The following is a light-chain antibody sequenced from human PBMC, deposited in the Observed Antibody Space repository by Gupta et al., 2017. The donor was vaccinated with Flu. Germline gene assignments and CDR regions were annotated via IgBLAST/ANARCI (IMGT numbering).Light chain of an antibody. J-gene: IGKJ2*01. CDR2: WAS. CDR1: QSVLYSSNNKDY. V-gene: IGKV4-1*01. CDR3: QQYYSTPSYT. Sequence: DIVMTQSPDSLAVSLGERATINCKSSQSVLYSSNNKDYLAWYQQKPGQPPKLLISWASTRESGVPDRFSGSGSGTDFTLTINNLQAEDVAVYYCQQYYSTPSYTFGQGTMMEIK.